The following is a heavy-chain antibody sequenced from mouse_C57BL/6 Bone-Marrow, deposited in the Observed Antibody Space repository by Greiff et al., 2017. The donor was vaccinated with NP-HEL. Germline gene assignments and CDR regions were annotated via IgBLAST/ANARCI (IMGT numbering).Heavy chain of an antibody. CDR2: IDPSDSET. CDR1: GYTFTSYW. CDR3: ARNYGWYFDV. V-gene: IGHV1-52*01. J-gene: IGHJ1*03. D-gene: IGHD1-1*01. Sequence: QVQLQQPGAELVRPGSSVKLSCKASGYTFTSYWMHWVKQRPIQGLEWIGNIDPSDSETHYNQKFKDKATLTVDKSSSTAYMQLSSLTSEDSAFYYCARNYGWYFDVWGTGTTVTVSS.